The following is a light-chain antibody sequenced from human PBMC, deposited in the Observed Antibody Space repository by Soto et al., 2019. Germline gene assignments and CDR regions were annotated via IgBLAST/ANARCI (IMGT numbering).Light chain of an antibody. J-gene: IGLJ1*01. Sequence: QSALTQPASVSGSPGQSITISCTGTSSDVGGYNYVSWYQQHPGKAPKLMIYDVSTRPSGVSNRFSGSKSGNTAYLTISGITDDGEADYYCRSYKSSRTYVFGPGTKLTVL. CDR1: SSDVGGYNY. CDR3: RSYKSSRTYV. CDR2: DVS. V-gene: IGLV2-14*01.